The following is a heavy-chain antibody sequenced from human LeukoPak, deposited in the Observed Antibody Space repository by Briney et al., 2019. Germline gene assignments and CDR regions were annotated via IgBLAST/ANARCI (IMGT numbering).Heavy chain of an antibody. V-gene: IGHV1-2*02. D-gene: IGHD6-6*01. Sequence: ASVKLPCQSSGYTFTGYYMHGLRQPPGQGLDWMGWINTNSGGTNYAQKFQERLTMTRDTCISTAYMELSRLRSDEPAVYYCARSYSSSSPWLDRWGQGSLVTV. CDR2: INTNSGGT. CDR3: ARSYSSSSPWLDR. J-gene: IGHJ5*02. CDR1: GYTFTGYY.